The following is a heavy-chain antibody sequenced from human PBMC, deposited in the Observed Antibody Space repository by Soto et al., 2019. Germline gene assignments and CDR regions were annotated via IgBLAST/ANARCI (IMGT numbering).Heavy chain of an antibody. V-gene: IGHV1-69*06. Sequence: SVKVSCKTSGDIFSGYSISWVRQAPGQGLEWMGGIIPIFGTTNYAQRFHGRVTITADKSTSTVYMELYSLKSEDTAVYYCARDLGSGYDPGDYWGQGTLVTV. CDR3: ARDLGSGYDPGDY. CDR2: IIPIFGTT. CDR1: GDIFSGYS. J-gene: IGHJ4*02. D-gene: IGHD5-12*01.